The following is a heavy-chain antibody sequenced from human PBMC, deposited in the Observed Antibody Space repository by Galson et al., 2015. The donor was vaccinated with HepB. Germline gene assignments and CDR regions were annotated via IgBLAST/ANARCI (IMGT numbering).Heavy chain of an antibody. Sequence: SLRLSCAASGFTFSSYSMNWVRQAPGKGLEWVSSISSSSSYIYYADSVKGRFTISRDNAKNSLYLQMNSLRAEDTAVYYCARGGSYSGYDDYYYGMDVWGQGTTVTVSS. D-gene: IGHD5-12*01. J-gene: IGHJ6*02. CDR3: ARGGSYSGYDDYYYGMDV. V-gene: IGHV3-21*01. CDR2: ISSSSSYI. CDR1: GFTFSSYS.